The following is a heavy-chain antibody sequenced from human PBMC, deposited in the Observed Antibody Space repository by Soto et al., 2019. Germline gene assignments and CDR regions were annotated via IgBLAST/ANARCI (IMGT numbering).Heavy chain of an antibody. CDR1: GFTFSSYS. J-gene: IGHJ6*02. Sequence: PGGSLRLSCAASGFTFSSYSMNWVRQAPGKGLERVSYISSSSSTIYYADSVKGRFTISRDNAKNSLYLQMNSLRDEDTAVYYCARAARAGTLYYYGMDVWGQGTTVTVSS. CDR3: ARAARAGTLYYYGMDV. CDR2: ISSSSSTI. V-gene: IGHV3-48*02. D-gene: IGHD6-13*01.